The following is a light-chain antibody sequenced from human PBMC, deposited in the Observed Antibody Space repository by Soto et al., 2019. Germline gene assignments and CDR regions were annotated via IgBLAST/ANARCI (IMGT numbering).Light chain of an antibody. J-gene: IGKJ4*01. V-gene: IGKV3-11*01. CDR1: QSVSSY. CDR3: QQRSNWPPRIT. Sequence: EIVLTQSPATLSLSPGERATLSCRASQSVSSYLAWYQQKPGQAPRLLIYDASNRATGIPARFSGSGSGTDLTLTISSLEPEDFAVYYCQQRSNWPPRITFGGGTKVEIK. CDR2: DAS.